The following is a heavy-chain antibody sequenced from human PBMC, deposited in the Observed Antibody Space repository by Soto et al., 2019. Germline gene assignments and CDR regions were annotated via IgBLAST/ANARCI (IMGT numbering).Heavy chain of an antibody. D-gene: IGHD3-9*01. CDR1: GYTFTSYA. CDR3: ARQYYDILTGYYWPFDY. J-gene: IGHJ4*02. V-gene: IGHV1-3*01. Sequence: ASVKVSCKASGYTFTSYAMHWVRQAPGQRLEWMGWINAGNGNTKYSQKFQGRATITRDTSASTAYMELSSLRSEDTAVYYCARQYYDILTGYYWPFDYWGQGTLVTSPQ. CDR2: INAGNGNT.